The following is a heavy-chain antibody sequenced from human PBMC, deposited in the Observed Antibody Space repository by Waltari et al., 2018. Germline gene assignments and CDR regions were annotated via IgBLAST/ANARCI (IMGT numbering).Heavy chain of an antibody. CDR2: ISSSGSTI. V-gene: IGHV3-48*03. Sequence: EVQLVESGGGLVQPGGSLRLSCAASGFTFSSYEMNWVRQAPGKGVEWVSYISSSGSTIYYADSVKGRFTISRDNAKNSLYLQMNSLRAEDTAVYYCARDGVAAAGTYDYWGQGTLVTVSS. CDR1: GFTFSSYE. J-gene: IGHJ4*02. CDR3: ARDGVAAAGTYDY. D-gene: IGHD6-13*01.